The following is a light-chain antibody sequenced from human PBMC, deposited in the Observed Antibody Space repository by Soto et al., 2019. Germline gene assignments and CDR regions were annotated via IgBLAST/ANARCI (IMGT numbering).Light chain of an antibody. CDR1: QTISNN. V-gene: IGKV3-15*01. J-gene: IGKJ1*01. Sequence: EIVMTRSPATLSVSPGERATLSCRASQTISNNLAWYQQKPGQAPRLLIYGASTRATDIPARFSGSGSGTQFTLTISSLQSEDFGTYYCQQYNAWPGTFGQGTRWIS. CDR3: QQYNAWPGT. CDR2: GAS.